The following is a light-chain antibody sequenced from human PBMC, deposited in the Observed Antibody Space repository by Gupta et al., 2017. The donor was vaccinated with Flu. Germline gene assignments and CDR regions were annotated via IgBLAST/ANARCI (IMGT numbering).Light chain of an antibody. Sequence: SYEVTQPPSVSVSPGQPARITCPGDQLSKQYVYWYHQRPGQAPLLVMYKDTERPSGIPGRFSGSTSGTTATLTISLVQAEDEGDYYCQSGDSNVAFPWVFGGGTKVTVV. J-gene: IGLJ3*02. CDR3: QSGDSNVAFPWV. CDR1: QLSKQY. CDR2: KDT. V-gene: IGLV3-25*03.